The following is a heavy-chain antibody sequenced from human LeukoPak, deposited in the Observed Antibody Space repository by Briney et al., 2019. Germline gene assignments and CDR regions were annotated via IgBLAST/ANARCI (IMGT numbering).Heavy chain of an antibody. CDR3: ARVSDYYDSSGYDYYFDY. D-gene: IGHD3-22*01. J-gene: IGHJ4*02. CDR1: GGSISSYY. Sequence: SETLSLTCTVSGGSISSYYWSWIRQPPGKGLEWIGYIYYSGSTNYNPSLKRRVTISVDTSKNQFSLKLSSVTAADTAVYYCARVSDYYDSSGYDYYFDYWGQGTLVTVSS. V-gene: IGHV4-59*01. CDR2: IYYSGST.